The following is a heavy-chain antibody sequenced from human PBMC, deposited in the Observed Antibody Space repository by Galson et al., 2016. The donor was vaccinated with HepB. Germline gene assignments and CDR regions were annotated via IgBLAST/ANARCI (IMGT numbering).Heavy chain of an antibody. CDR2: IIPIFGTT. J-gene: IGHJ6*03. Sequence: SVKVSCKAFGGSFSTYGVTWVRQAPGQGLEWMGGIIPIFGTTNYAQRFQGRVTITADKSTSTAYMELSSLRSEDTAVYYWARDWEVAATPGPHGFWYFYYMDVWGKGTTVTVSS. CDR3: ARDWEVAATPGPHGFWYFYYMDV. D-gene: IGHD5-12*01. V-gene: IGHV1-69*06. CDR1: GGSFSTYG.